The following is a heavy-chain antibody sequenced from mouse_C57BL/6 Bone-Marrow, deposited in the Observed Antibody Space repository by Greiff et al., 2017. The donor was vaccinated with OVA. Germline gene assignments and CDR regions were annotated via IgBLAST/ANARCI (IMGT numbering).Heavy chain of an antibody. D-gene: IGHD2-4*01. CDR1: GFSFNTYA. J-gene: IGHJ4*01. V-gene: IGHV10-1*01. Sequence: EVKLMESGGGLVQPKGSLKLSCAASGFSFNTYAMNWVRQAPGKGLEWVARIRSKSNNYATYYADSVKDRFTISRDDSESMLYLQMNNLKTEDTAMYYCVSLYDYGYYYAMDYWGQGTSVTVSS. CDR3: VSLYDYGYYYAMDY. CDR2: IRSKSNNYAT.